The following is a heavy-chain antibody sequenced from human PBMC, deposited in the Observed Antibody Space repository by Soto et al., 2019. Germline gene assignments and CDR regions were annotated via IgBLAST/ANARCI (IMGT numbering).Heavy chain of an antibody. Sequence: QITLKESGPPLVKPTQTLTLTCTFSGFSLTSRPVGVGWVRQPPGKALEWLAFIYWDDDKRYSPSLRSTLTVTTDASKTQVVLTLTNMDPVDTATYYCAHRRNYDGSWNEGVFDYWGQGILVPVSS. D-gene: IGHD3-16*01. CDR1: GFSLTSRPVG. CDR2: IYWDDDK. CDR3: AHRRNYDGSWNEGVFDY. J-gene: IGHJ4*02. V-gene: IGHV2-5*02.